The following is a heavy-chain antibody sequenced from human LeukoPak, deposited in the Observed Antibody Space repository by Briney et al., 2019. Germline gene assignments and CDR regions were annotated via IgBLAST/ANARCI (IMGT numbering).Heavy chain of an antibody. CDR1: GGSISSSSYY. J-gene: IGHJ5*02. Sequence: SETLSLTCTVSGGSISSSSYYWGWIRQPPGKGLEWIGSIYYSGSTYYNPSLKSRVTISVDTSKNQFSLKLSSVTAADTAVYYCARHGLKMTTVTNWFDPWGQGTLVTVSS. V-gene: IGHV4-39*01. CDR2: IYYSGST. D-gene: IGHD4-17*01. CDR3: ARHGLKMTTVTNWFDP.